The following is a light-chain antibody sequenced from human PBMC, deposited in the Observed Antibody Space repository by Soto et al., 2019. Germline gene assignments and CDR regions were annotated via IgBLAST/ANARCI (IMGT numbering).Light chain of an antibody. V-gene: IGKV1-5*01. CDR2: DAS. Sequence: DIQLTQSPSSISASLGDRVTITCRASQGLSSWLAWYQQKPGKAPKLLIYDASSLESGVPSRFSGSGSGTEFTLTISSLQPDDFATYYCQQYNSYWTFGQGTKVDIK. CDR1: QGLSSW. J-gene: IGKJ1*01. CDR3: QQYNSYWT.